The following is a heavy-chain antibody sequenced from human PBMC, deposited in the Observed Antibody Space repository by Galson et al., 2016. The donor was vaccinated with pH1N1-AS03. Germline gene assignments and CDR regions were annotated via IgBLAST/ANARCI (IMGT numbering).Heavy chain of an antibody. CDR3: AKAGDIVVVPAAIGYYGMDV. V-gene: IGHV3-23*01. CDR1: GFIFSSYA. J-gene: IGHJ6*02. D-gene: IGHD2-2*01. CDR2: ISGSDGST. Sequence: SLRLSCAASGFIFSSYAMGWVRQAPGKGLEWVSTISGSDGSTYYADSVKGRFTISRDNSKNTLYLQMNSLRAEDTAVYYCAKAGDIVVVPAAIGYYGMDVWGQGTTVTVSS.